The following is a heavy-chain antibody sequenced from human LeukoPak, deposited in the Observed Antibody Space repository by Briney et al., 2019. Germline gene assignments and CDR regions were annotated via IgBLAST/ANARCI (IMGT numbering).Heavy chain of an antibody. CDR2: IYSGGST. J-gene: IGHJ4*02. V-gene: IGHV3-66*01. Sequence: GGSLRPSCAPSGFTVSSNYMSWVRQAPGKGLEWVSVIYSGGSTYYADSVKGRFTISRDNSKNTLYLQMNSLRAEDTAVYYCARDLGGSGSFGYWGQGTLVTVSS. CDR3: ARDLGGSGSFGY. D-gene: IGHD3-10*01. CDR1: GFTVSSNY.